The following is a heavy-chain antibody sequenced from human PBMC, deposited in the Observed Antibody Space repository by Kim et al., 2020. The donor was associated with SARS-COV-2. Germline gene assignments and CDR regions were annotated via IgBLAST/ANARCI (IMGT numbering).Heavy chain of an antibody. V-gene: IGHV3-20*01. CDR3: RIAVAGLDY. CDR2: INWNGGST. Sequence: GGSLRLFCAASGFTFDDYGMSWVRQAPGKGLEWVSGINWNGGSTGYADSVKGRFTISRDNAKNSLYLQMNSLRAEDTALYHCRIAVAGLDYWGQGTLVTVSS. J-gene: IGHJ4*02. CDR1: GFTFDDYG. D-gene: IGHD6-19*01.